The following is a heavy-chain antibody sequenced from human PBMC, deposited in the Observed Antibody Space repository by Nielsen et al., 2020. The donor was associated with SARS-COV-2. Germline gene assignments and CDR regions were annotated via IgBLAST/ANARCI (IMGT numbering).Heavy chain of an antibody. CDR3: AEDLNPGATTYFYYGMDV. CDR2: ISNDGDYK. D-gene: IGHD1-26*01. V-gene: IGHV3-30*18. J-gene: IGHJ6*02. CDR1: GFTFSSFG. Sequence: GESLKISCAASGFTFSSFGMHWVRQAPGKGLEWVGVISNDGDYKYYADSVKGRFTISRDNSKNTLYLQMNSLRAEDTAVYYCAEDLNPGATTYFYYGMDVWGQGTTITVSS.